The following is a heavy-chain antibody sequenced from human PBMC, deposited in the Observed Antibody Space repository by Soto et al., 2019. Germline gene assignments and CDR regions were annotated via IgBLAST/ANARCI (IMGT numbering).Heavy chain of an antibody. CDR1: GFTFSDYV. Sequence: EVQLLESGGGLVQPGGSLRLSCAASGFTFSDYVMSWVRQAPGKGLEWISAISGVGGTTYYADSVKGRFTISRDNSKNDLYLQMNSLTAEDTAVYYCAKGSHGSMVNWFDPWGQGTLVTVSS. J-gene: IGHJ5*02. V-gene: IGHV3-23*01. CDR2: ISGVGGTT. CDR3: AKGSHGSMVNWFDP. D-gene: IGHD3-10*01.